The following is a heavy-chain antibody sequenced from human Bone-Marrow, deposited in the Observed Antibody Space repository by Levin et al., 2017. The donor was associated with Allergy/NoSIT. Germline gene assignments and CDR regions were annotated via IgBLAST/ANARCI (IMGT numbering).Heavy chain of an antibody. Sequence: PGGSLRLSCAASGFTLSQYWMTWVRQAPGKGLEWVAKIKADGSEKYYVDSLKGRFSISRDNTRKSVSLQISNLRAEDTAVYYCARDSFSTSSALDYYYGLDVWGQGTTVTV. D-gene: IGHD2-2*01. V-gene: IGHV3-7*01. CDR2: IKADGSEK. CDR1: GFTLSQYW. CDR3: ARDSFSTSSALDYYYGLDV. J-gene: IGHJ6*02.